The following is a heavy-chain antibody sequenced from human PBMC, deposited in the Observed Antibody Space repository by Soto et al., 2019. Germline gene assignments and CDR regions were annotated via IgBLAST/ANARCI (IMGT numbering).Heavy chain of an antibody. Sequence: QVQLVQSGAEVKKPGSSVKVSCKASGGTFSSYAISWVRQAPGQGLEWMGGIIPIFGTANYAQKFQGRVTITADEATSTAYKELSSLSSEDTAVCYCARCLAADGKGWFGPWGQGTLVTVSS. CDR1: GGTFSSYA. V-gene: IGHV1-69*12. CDR3: ARCLAADGKGWFGP. CDR2: IIPIFGTA. J-gene: IGHJ5*02.